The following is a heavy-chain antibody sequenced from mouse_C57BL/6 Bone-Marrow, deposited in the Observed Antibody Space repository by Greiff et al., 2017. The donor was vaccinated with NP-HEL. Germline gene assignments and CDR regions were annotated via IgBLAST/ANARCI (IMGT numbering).Heavy chain of an antibody. CDR1: GYAFSSSW. CDR3: ARGLLPKVDV. D-gene: IGHD2-3*01. J-gene: IGHJ1*03. Sequence: QVQLQQSGPELVKPGASVKISCKASGYAFSSSWMNWVKQRPGKGLEWIGRFYPGDGDTNYNGKFKGKATLTADKSSSTACMQLSSLTTEDSAVYFCARGLLPKVDVWGTGTTVTVSS. CDR2: FYPGDGDT. V-gene: IGHV1-82*01.